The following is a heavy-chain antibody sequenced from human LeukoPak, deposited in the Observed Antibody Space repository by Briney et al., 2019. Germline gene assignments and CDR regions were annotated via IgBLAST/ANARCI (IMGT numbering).Heavy chain of an antibody. Sequence: GGSLRLSCAASGFTFSSYSMNWVRQAPGKGLEWVADIKGDGSDKYYLDSLKGRFTVSRDNAKNSLYLQVNSLRDDDTAVYYCARPFGSGTYYQFDLWGQGTLVTVSS. CDR3: ARPFGSGTYYQFDL. D-gene: IGHD3-10*01. J-gene: IGHJ4*02. V-gene: IGHV3-7*04. CDR1: GFTFSSYS. CDR2: IKGDGSDK.